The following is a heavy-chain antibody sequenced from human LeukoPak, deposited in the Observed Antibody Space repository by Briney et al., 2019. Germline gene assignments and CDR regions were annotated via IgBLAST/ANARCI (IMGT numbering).Heavy chain of an antibody. J-gene: IGHJ6*02. CDR1: GGTFSSYA. CDR3: ARTDSSGYHDYYYYGMDV. Sequence: SVKVSCKASGGTFSSYAISWVRQAPGQGLEWMGGIIPIFGTANYAQKFQGRVTITADESTSTAYMELSNLRSEDTAVYYCARTDSSGYHDYYYYGMDVWGQGTTVTVSS. V-gene: IGHV1-69*13. D-gene: IGHD3-22*01. CDR2: IIPIFGTA.